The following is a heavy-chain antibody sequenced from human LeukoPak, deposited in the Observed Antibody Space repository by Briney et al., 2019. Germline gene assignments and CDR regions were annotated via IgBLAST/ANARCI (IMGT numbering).Heavy chain of an antibody. J-gene: IGHJ4*02. CDR3: ARDVKVRGFGELGVDY. V-gene: IGHV1-2*02. CDR2: INPNSGGT. D-gene: IGHD3-10*01. Sequence: VASVKVSCKASGYTFTGYYMHWVRQAPGQGLEWMGWINPNSGGTNYAQKFQGRVTMTRDTSISTAYMELSRLRFDDTAVYYCARDVKVRGFGELGVDYWGQGTLVTVSS. CDR1: GYTFTGYY.